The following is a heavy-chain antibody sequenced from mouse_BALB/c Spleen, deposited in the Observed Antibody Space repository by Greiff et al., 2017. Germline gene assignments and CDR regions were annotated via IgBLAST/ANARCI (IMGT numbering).Heavy chain of an antibody. CDR1: GFTFTDYY. D-gene: IGHD2-14*01. Sequence: EVKLMESGGGLVQPGGSLRLSCATSGFTFTDYYMSWVRQPPGKALEWLGFIRNKANGYTTEYSASVKGRFTISRDNSQSILYLQMNTLRAEDSATYYCARSYYRYDVEYYFDYWGQGTTLTVSS. J-gene: IGHJ2*01. V-gene: IGHV7-3*02. CDR2: IRNKANGYTT. CDR3: ARSYYRYDVEYYFDY.